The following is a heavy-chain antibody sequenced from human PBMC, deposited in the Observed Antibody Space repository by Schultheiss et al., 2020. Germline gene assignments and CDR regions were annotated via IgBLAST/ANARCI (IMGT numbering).Heavy chain of an antibody. CDR3: ARDSGPSGDDHNWFDP. CDR2: ISSSGSTI. D-gene: IGHD3-10*01. CDR1: GFTFSSYA. Sequence: GESLKISCAASGFTFSSYAMSWVRQAPGKGLEWVSYISSSGSTIYYADSVKGRFTISRDNAKNSLYLQMNSLRAEDTAVYYCARDSGPSGDDHNWFDPWGQGTLVTVSS. V-gene: IGHV3-48*04. J-gene: IGHJ5*02.